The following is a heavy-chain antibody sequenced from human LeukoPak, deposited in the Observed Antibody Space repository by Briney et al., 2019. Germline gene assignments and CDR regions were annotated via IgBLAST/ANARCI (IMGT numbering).Heavy chain of an antibody. CDR2: IYYSGST. CDR1: GGSISSSTYY. Sequence: PSETLSLTCTVSGGSISSSTYYWGWIRQPPGKGLEWIGSIYYSGSTSYNPSLKSRVTISVDTSKDQFSPTLSSVTAADTAVYNCARQHCGGDCYYYFDYWGQGTLVTVSS. V-gene: IGHV4-39*01. J-gene: IGHJ4*02. D-gene: IGHD2-21*02. CDR3: ARQHCGGDCYYYFDY.